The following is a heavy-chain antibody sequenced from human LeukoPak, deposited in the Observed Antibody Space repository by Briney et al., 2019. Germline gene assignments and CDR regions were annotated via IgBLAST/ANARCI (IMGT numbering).Heavy chain of an antibody. CDR2: ISSSSSYI. CDR3: ARDQYSSGWHYFDY. CDR1: GFTVSSSY. J-gene: IGHJ4*02. V-gene: IGHV3-21*01. Sequence: GGSLRLSCAASGFTVSSSYMNWVRQAPGKGLEWVSSISSSSSYIYYADSVKGRFTISRDNAKNSLYLQMNSLRAEDTAVYYCARDQYSSGWHYFDYWGQGTLVTVSS. D-gene: IGHD6-19*01.